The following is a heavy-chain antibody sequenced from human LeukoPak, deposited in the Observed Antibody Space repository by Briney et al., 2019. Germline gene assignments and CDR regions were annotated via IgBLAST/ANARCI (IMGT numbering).Heavy chain of an antibody. CDR1: GSRFTTYW. CDR3: ARQSTVTSGPDY. J-gene: IGHJ4*02. CDR2: IYPGDSDT. V-gene: IGHV5-51*01. Sequence: PGESLKISGKGSGSRFTTYWIGWVRQLPGKGLEWMGIIYPGDSDTRYSTSFQGQVTISADKAISTAYLQWSSLKASDTAMYYCARQSTVTSGPDYWCQGTLVTVSS. D-gene: IGHD4-17*01.